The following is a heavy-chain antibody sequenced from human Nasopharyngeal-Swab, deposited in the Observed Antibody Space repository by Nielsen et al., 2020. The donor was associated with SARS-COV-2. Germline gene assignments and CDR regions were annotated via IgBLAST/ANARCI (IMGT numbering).Heavy chain of an antibody. CDR2: INHSGST. CDR1: GGSFSGYY. Sequence: SETLSLTCAVYGGSFSGYYWSWIRQPPGKGLEWIGEINHSGSTNYNPSLKSRVTISVDTSKNQFSLKLSSVTAADTAVYYCARGARGYCSSTSCRYYFDYWGQGNLVTVSS. V-gene: IGHV4-34*01. J-gene: IGHJ4*02. D-gene: IGHD2-2*01. CDR3: ARGARGYCSSTSCRYYFDY.